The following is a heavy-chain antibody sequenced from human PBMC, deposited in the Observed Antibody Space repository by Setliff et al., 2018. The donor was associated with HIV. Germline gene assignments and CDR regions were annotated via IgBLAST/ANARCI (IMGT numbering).Heavy chain of an antibody. V-gene: IGHV4-4*07. Sequence: TLSLTCTVSGGSINYYYWNWIRQPAGKGLEWLGRIHSNGNTNFNPSLKSRINMSVDMSKNQVSMKLTPVTAADTALYYCARGRKAVGDWFDPWGQGIQVTVSS. CDR1: GGSINYYY. CDR3: ARGRKAVGDWFDP. CDR2: IHSNGNT. J-gene: IGHJ5*02. D-gene: IGHD1-26*01.